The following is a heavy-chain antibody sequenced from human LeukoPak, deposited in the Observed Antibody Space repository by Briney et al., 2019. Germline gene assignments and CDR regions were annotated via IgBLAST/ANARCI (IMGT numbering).Heavy chain of an antibody. CDR1: GGSISCYY. CDR2: IYYSGST. Sequence: EPSETLSLTRSVSGGSISCYYWSWIRQPPGKGLEWIGYIYYSGSTNYNPSLKSRDTISVDTSKNQFALKLSSVAAADTAVYYCARETYSCSRTSCYYLFDYWGQGTLVTVSS. D-gene: IGHD2-2*01. CDR3: ARETYSCSRTSCYYLFDY. V-gene: IGHV4-59*01. J-gene: IGHJ4*02.